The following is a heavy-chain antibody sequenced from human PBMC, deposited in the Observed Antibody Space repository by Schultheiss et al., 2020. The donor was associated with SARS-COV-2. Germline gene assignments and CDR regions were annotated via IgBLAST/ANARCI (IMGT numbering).Heavy chain of an antibody. CDR2: IYTRGST. Sequence: SETLSLTCTVSGGSISSYYWSWIRQPVGKGLEWIGRIYTRGSTNYNPSLKSRVTISVDTSKNQFSLKLSSVTAADTAVYYCARHTSSSWYVYWFDPWGQGTLVTVSS. D-gene: IGHD6-13*01. CDR1: GGSISSYY. CDR3: ARHTSSSWYVYWFDP. V-gene: IGHV4-4*07. J-gene: IGHJ5*02.